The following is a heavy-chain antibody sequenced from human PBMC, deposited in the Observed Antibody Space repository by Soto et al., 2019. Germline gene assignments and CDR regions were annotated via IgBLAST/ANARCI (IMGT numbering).Heavy chain of an antibody. CDR2: VTYNGDNT. D-gene: IGHD3-3*02. J-gene: IGHJ4*02. CDR3: ARYIRGPTVFYFDF. CDR1: GFTFRSYA. V-gene: IGHV3-23*04. Sequence: EVQLVESGGGLVQPGGSLRLSCAASGFTFRSYAMTWVRQAPGKGLEWVSVVTYNGDNTYYADSVKGRFTISRDNSKEKVDLQMNSLTAEDTAVYYCARYIRGPTVFYFDFWGPGVLVTVSS.